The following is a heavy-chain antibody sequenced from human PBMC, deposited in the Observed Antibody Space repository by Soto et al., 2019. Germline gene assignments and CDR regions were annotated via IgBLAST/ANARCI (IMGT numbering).Heavy chain of an antibody. CDR1: GGSFSGYY. V-gene: IGHV4-34*01. J-gene: IGHJ6*02. Sequence: QVQLQQWGAGLLKPSETLSLTCAVYGGSFSGYYWSWIRQPPGKGLEWLGEINHSGSTNYNPSLKSRVTISVDTSKNQFSLKLSSVTAADTAVYYCARAPQYSSSSYYYYGMDVWGQGTTVTVSS. D-gene: IGHD6-6*01. CDR3: ARAPQYSSSSYYYYGMDV. CDR2: INHSGST.